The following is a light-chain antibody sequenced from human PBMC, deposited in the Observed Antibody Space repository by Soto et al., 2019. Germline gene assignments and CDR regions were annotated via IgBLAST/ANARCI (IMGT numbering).Light chain of an antibody. CDR3: QRSYGSPPWT. CDR1: QTISIF. J-gene: IGKJ1*01. Sequence: DIQMTQSPSSLSASVGDRVTITCRASQTISIFLNWYQQKPEKAPKLLIYGASTLQGGVPSRFSGSGSGTDFTLTISRLQPEDFATYYCQRSYGSPPWTFGQGTKVDIK. V-gene: IGKV1-39*01. CDR2: GAS.